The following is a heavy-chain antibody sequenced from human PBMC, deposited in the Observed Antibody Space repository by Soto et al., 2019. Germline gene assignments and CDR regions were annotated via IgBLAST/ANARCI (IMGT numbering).Heavy chain of an antibody. CDR3: ARSNWNDGRWFDP. V-gene: IGHV4-39*01. D-gene: IGHD1-20*01. Sequence: SETLSLTCTVSGGSISSSSYYWGWIRQPPGKGLEWIGSIYYSGSTYYNPSLKSRVTISVDTSKNQFSLKLSSVTAADTAVYYCARSNWNDGRWFDPWGQGTLVTVSS. J-gene: IGHJ5*02. CDR2: IYYSGST. CDR1: GGSISSSSYY.